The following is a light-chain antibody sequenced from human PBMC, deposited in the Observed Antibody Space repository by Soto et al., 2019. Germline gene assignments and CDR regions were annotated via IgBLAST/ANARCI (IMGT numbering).Light chain of an antibody. CDR2: DAS. CDR3: QQYQSYFLT. Sequence: DIQMTQSPSTLSASAGDRVTITCRASQSISRSLAWYQQKSGKAPKLLIYDASSLESGVPSRFSGSGFGTEFTLTISCLQPDDFATYYCQQYQSYFLTFGPGTTVDMK. J-gene: IGKJ3*01. CDR1: QSISRS. V-gene: IGKV1-5*01.